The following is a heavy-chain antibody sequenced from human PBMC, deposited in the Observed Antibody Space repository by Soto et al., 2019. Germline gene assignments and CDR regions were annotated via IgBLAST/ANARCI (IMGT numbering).Heavy chain of an antibody. CDR3: ARDPMVQADSSGYYYPPDY. D-gene: IGHD3-22*01. CDR2: INPSGGST. Sequence: GASVKVSCKASGYTFTGYYIHWVRQAPGQGLEWMGIINPSGGSTSYAQKFQGRVTMTRDTSTSTVYMELSSLRSEDTVVYYCARDPMVQADSSGYYYPPDYWGQGTLVTVSS. V-gene: IGHV1-46*03. CDR1: GYTFTGYY. J-gene: IGHJ4*02.